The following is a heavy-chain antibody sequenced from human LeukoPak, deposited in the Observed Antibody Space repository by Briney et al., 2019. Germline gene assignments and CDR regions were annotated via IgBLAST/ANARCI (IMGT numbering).Heavy chain of an antibody. Sequence: PSETLSHTCAVSGYSISSGYYWGWIRQPPGKGLERIGSIYHSGSTYYNPSLKSRVTISVDTSKNQFSLKLSSVTAADTAVYYCTGTGGYRASPDYWGQGTLVTVSS. CDR2: IYHSGST. V-gene: IGHV4-38-2*01. D-gene: IGHD5-24*01. CDR3: TGTGGYRASPDY. CDR1: GYSISSGYY. J-gene: IGHJ4*02.